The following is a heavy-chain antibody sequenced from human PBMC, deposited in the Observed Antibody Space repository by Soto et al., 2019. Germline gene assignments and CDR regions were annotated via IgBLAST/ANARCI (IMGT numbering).Heavy chain of an antibody. J-gene: IGHJ3*02. CDR2: ISGSGGST. V-gene: IGHV3-23*01. CDR3: AKTYIWGSYRLDAFDI. CDR1: GFTFSSYA. Sequence: EVQLLESGGGLVQPGGSLRLSCAASGFTFSSYAMSWVRQAPGKGLEWVSAISGSGGSTYYADSVKGRFTISRDNSKNTLYLQMNSLRVEDTAVYYCAKTYIWGSYRLDAFDIWGQGTMVTVSS. D-gene: IGHD3-16*02.